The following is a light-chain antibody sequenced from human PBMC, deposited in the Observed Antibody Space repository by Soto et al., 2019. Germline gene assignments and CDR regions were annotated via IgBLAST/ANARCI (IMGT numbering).Light chain of an antibody. Sequence: DIQMTQSPSTLSASVGDRVTITCRASQSISAWLAWYQQKPGKAPKLLIYKAFSLESGVRSRFSGSGSGTEFTLTISSLQPDDCATYYCQQYNSDSRTFGQGTKVEIK. CDR2: KAF. CDR3: QQYNSDSRT. CDR1: QSISAW. J-gene: IGKJ1*01. V-gene: IGKV1-5*03.